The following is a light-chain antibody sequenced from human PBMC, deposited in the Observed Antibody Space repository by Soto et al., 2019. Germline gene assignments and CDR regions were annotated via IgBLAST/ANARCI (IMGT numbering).Light chain of an antibody. CDR2: GAS. CDR1: QTVRNSY. Sequence: EIVWTQSPGTLSLSPGERATLSCSASQTVRNSYLAWYQQKPGQAPRLVISGASNRATGIQDRFSGSDSGTDFTLTISSLEPEDFAVYYCPQYGSSPWTFGQGTKGESK. J-gene: IGKJ1*01. V-gene: IGKV3-20*01. CDR3: PQYGSSPWT.